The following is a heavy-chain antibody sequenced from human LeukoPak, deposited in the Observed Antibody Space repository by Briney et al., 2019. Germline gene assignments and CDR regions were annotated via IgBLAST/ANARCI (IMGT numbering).Heavy chain of an antibody. J-gene: IGHJ4*02. V-gene: IGHV3-48*02. CDR1: GFTFSSYS. D-gene: IGHD3-22*01. CDR3: ARDDTMIFDY. CDR2: ISSSSSAI. Sequence: GGSLRLSCAAPGFTFSSYSMNWVRQAPGKGLEWVSYISSSSSAIYHADSVKGRFTISRDNAKNSLYLQMNSLRDEDTAVYYCARDDTMIFDYWGQGTLVTVSS.